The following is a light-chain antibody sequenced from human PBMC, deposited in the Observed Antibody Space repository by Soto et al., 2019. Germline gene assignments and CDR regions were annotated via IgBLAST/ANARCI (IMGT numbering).Light chain of an antibody. J-gene: IGLJ3*02. V-gene: IGLV2-14*01. CDR3: SSFTSSSTWV. CDR1: SSDVGGYKY. CDR2: EVS. Sequence: QSALTQPASVSGSPGQSITISCTGNSSDVGGYKYVSWYQQYPGKAPKVMIYEVSNRPSGVSNRFVGSKSGNTASLTISGLQAEDEADYYCSSFTSSSTWVFGAGTQLTVL.